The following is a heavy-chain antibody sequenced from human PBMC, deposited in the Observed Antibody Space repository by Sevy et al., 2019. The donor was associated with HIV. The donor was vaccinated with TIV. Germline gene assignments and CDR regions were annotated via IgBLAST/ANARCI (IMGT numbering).Heavy chain of an antibody. J-gene: IGHJ5*02. CDR2: ISAYNGNT. D-gene: IGHD3-22*01. Sequence: ASVKVSCKASGYTFTSYGISWVRQAPGQGLEWMGWISAYNGNTNYAQKLQGRVTMTTDTSTSTAYMELRSLRSDDTAVYYCARDQYYYDSSGYYCWNHWGQGTLVTVSS. CDR3: ARDQYYYDSSGYYCWNH. CDR1: GYTFTSYG. V-gene: IGHV1-18*01.